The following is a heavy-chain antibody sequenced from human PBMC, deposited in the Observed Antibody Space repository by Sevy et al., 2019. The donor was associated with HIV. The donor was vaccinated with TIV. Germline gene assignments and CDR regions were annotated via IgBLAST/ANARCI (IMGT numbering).Heavy chain of an antibody. CDR2: ISSSSYT. CDR3: ARDPLGYCSSTSCADYYYYGMDV. Sequence: GGSLRLSCAASGFTFSDYYMSWIRQAPGKGLEWVSYISSSSYTNYADSVKGRFTISRDNAKNSLYLQMNSLRAEDTAVYYCARDPLGYCSSTSCADYYYYGMDVWGQGTTVTVSS. D-gene: IGHD2-2*01. CDR1: GFTFSDYY. J-gene: IGHJ6*02. V-gene: IGHV3-11*06.